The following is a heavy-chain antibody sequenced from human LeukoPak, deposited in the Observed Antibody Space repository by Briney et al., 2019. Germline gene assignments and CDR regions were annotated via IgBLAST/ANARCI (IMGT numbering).Heavy chain of an antibody. D-gene: IGHD1-1*01. CDR1: GGSISSGDYY. CDR2: IYYSGST. Sequence: SQTLSLTCTVSGGSISSGDYYWSWIRQPPGKGLEWIGYIYYSGSTYYNPSLKSRVTISVDTSKNQFSLKLSSVTAADTAVYYCARAVYGTTRAFDIWGQGTMVTVSS. J-gene: IGHJ3*02. CDR3: ARAVYGTTRAFDI. V-gene: IGHV4-30-4*01.